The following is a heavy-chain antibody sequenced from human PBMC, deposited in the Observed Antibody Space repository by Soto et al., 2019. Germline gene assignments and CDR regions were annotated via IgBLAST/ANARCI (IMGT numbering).Heavy chain of an antibody. J-gene: IGHJ4*02. CDR2: INAGNGNT. V-gene: IGHV1-3*05. CDR1: GYTCTSYA. CDR3: ARSSGYYLIDDY. D-gene: IGHD3-22*01. Sequence: QVQLVQSGAEEKKPGASVTVSCKASGYTCTSYAMHWVRQAPGQRLEWMGWINAGNGNTKYSQKFQGRVTITRDTSASTAYMELSSLRSEDTAVYYCARSSGYYLIDDYWGQGTLVTVSS.